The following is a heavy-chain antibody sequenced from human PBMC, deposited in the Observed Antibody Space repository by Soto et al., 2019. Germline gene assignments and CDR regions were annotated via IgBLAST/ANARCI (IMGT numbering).Heavy chain of an antibody. Sequence: EVQLVESGGGLVQPGRSLRLSCAASGFTFDDYAMHWVRQAPGKGLEWVSGISWNSGSIGYADSVKGRFTISRDNAKNSLTLQTKSLRAEDTALYYCAKDISAVDGSVGAFHIWGQGLMVIFSS. J-gene: IGHJ3*02. CDR2: ISWNSGSI. CDR3: AKDISAVDGSVGAFHI. CDR1: GFTFDDYA. V-gene: IGHV3-9*01. D-gene: IGHD6-19*01.